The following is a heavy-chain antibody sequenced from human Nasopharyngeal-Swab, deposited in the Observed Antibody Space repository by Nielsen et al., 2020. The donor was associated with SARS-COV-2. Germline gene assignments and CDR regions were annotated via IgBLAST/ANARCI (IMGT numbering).Heavy chain of an antibody. CDR2: IFSSGST. CDR3: ARFSGSYSLNWFDP. D-gene: IGHD3-10*01. CDR1: GGSISNYY. J-gene: IGHJ5*02. V-gene: IGHV4-4*09. Sequence: SETLSLTCTVSGGSISNYYWSWIRQPSGKGLEWIGQIFSSGSTNYNPSIKTRVTISVDTSKNEFSLKLNSVTAADTAVYYCARFSGSYSLNWFDPWGQGILVIVSS.